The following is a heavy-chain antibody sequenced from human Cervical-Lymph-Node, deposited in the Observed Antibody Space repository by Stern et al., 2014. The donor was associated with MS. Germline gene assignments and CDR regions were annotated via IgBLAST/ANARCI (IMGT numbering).Heavy chain of an antibody. J-gene: IGHJ5*02. Sequence: EVQLVQSGAEVKKPGTTVKISCKVSGYNFIDYYLHWIRQAPGKGLEWMGLGDPKDGATKYAERFQGRFTITADTSIDTAYMVLSGLTTDDTAVYFCTGRNFGPWGQGTLVSVSS. CDR2: GDPKDGAT. CDR3: TGRNFGP. CDR1: GYNFIDYY. V-gene: IGHV1-69-2*01.